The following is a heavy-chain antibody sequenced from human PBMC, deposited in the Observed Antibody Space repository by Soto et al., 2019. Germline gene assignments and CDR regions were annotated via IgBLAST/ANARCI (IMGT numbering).Heavy chain of an antibody. CDR3: ARDQYDFRSGSYYYAMEV. CDR2: IYYTGST. D-gene: IGHD3-3*01. J-gene: IGHJ6*02. Sequence: SETLSLTCTVPGGSVSSESHYWSWIRQTPGKGLEWIGYIYYTGSTNYNPSLKGRVTMSVDTSRDQVSLRLRSVTRADTAVYYYARDQYDFRSGSYYYAMEVWGQGTKVTVSS. V-gene: IGHV4-61*01. CDR1: GGSVSSESHY.